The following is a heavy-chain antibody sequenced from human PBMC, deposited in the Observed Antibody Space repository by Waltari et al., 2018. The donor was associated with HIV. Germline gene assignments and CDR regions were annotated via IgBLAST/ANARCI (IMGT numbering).Heavy chain of an antibody. CDR1: GGSISSGSYY. J-gene: IGHJ6*02. D-gene: IGHD6-6*01. Sequence: QVKLQESGPGLVKPSQTLSLTCTVSGGSISSGSYYWSWVRQPAGKGLQWIGRIYSRGGTNDNPSLKSRVTISADTSKNQFSLKLNSVTAADTAVYFCARDSSDYYYGLDVWGQGTTVTVSS. V-gene: IGHV4-61*02. CDR2: IYSRGGT. CDR3: ARDSSDYYYGLDV.